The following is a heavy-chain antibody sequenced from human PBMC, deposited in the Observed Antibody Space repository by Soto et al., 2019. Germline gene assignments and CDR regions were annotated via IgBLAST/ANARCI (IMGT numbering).Heavy chain of an antibody. D-gene: IGHD1-26*01. CDR1: GFTFSSYG. CDR3: ARGDRSGLHFDY. Sequence: QVQLVESGGGVVQPGRSLRLSCAASGFTFSSYGMHWVRQAPGKGLEWVAVIWYDGSNKYYADSVKGRFTISRDNSKNTLYLQMHSLRAEDTAVYYCARGDRSGLHFDYWGQGTLVTVSS. V-gene: IGHV3-33*01. J-gene: IGHJ4*02. CDR2: IWYDGSNK.